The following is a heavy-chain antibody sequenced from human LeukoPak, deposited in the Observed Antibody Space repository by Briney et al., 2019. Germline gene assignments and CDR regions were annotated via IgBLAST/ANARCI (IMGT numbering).Heavy chain of an antibody. D-gene: IGHD3-10*01. CDR2: INTDGSST. V-gene: IGHV3-74*01. CDR3: ARVQYYGSGSYYNWFDP. Sequence: GGSLRLSCAASGLAFSSYWMHWVRQAPGKGLVYVSRINTDGSSTTYADSVKGRFTIFGDNAKNTLYLQMNSLRAEDTAVYYCARVQYYGSGSYYNWFDPWGQGTLVTVSS. J-gene: IGHJ5*02. CDR1: GLAFSSYW.